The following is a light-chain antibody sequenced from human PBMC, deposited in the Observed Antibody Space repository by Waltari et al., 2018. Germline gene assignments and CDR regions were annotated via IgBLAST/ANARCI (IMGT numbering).Light chain of an antibody. CDR1: QSIYTY. CDR3: QQTYSNPRT. J-gene: IGKJ1*01. Sequence: DIQMTQSPSSLSTSVGDRVTITCRASQSIYTYLKWYQQKPGKAPNLLIYGESNLHSAVPSRFSGSGYGTEFTLTISSLQPEDFATYYCQQTYSNPRTFGQGTKVEIK. V-gene: IGKV1-39*01. CDR2: GES.